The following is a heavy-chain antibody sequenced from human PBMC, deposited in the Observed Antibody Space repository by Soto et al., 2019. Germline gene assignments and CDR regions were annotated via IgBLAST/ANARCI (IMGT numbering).Heavy chain of an antibody. CDR2: FDPEDGET. D-gene: IGHD6-19*01. J-gene: IGHJ4*02. Sequence: WASVKVSCKVSGYTLTELSMHCVRQAPGKGLEWMGGFDPEDGETIYAQKFQGRVTMTEDTSTDTAYMGLSSLRSEDTAVYYCARSSGWYRSNYFDYWGQGTLVTVSS. CDR1: GYTLTELS. CDR3: ARSSGWYRSNYFDY. V-gene: IGHV1-24*01.